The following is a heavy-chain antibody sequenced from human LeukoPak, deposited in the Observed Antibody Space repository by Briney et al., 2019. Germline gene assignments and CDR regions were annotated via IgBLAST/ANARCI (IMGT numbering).Heavy chain of an antibody. CDR2: MKEDGGEI. D-gene: IGHD4-23*01. CDR3: ARDRGYSTFDN. V-gene: IGHV3-7*01. J-gene: IGHJ5*02. Sequence: XXRQARXKXREWVANMKEDGGEINYVDSVKGRFTISRDNAKNSLYLHMNSLRVDDTAVYYCARDRGYSTFDNWGQGTLVTVSS.